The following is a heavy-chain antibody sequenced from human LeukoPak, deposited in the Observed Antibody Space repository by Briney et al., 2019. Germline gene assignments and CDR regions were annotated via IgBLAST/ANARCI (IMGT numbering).Heavy chain of an antibody. Sequence: GFLRIFCSGSGINLYYYSITWVRQGSGEGLEWVSTISSSGDATYSADSVKGRFSISRDNSKNTLYLQMNNLRADDTAVYYCAKAPPYKHYFDYWGQGILVTVSS. V-gene: IGHV3-23*01. CDR3: AKAPPYKHYFDY. J-gene: IGHJ4*02. D-gene: IGHD1-1*01. CDR1: GINLYYYS. CDR2: ISSSGDAT.